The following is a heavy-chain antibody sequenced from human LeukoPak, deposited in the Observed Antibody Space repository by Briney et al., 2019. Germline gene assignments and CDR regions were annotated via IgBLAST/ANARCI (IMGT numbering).Heavy chain of an antibody. CDR3: ASSDFWSEQWDGMDV. J-gene: IGHJ6*02. Sequence: GASVKVSCKTSGHTFTAYYMFWVRQAPGQGLEWMGWINPNSGGTNYAPKFQGRVTMTRDTSISTAYMELSSLRSDDTAVYYCASSDFWSEQWDGMDVWGQGITVTVSS. V-gene: IGHV1-2*02. CDR1: GHTFTAYY. CDR2: INPNSGGT. D-gene: IGHD3-3*01.